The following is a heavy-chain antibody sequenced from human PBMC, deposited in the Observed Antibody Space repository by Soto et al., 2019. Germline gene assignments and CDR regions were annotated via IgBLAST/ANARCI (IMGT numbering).Heavy chain of an antibody. CDR1: GYLISSGYY. V-gene: IGHV4-38-2*02. Sequence: SETLSLTCSVSGYLISSGYYWGWVRQTPGKGLEWLGSIDYSGRTYKNPSLKSRVSASVDLSKNQFSLNLRSVTAADTAVYFCGRDLSSVYDSYYFDYWGQGTLVPVSS. J-gene: IGHJ4*02. CDR3: GRDLSSVYDSYYFDY. D-gene: IGHD3-22*01. CDR2: IDYSGRT.